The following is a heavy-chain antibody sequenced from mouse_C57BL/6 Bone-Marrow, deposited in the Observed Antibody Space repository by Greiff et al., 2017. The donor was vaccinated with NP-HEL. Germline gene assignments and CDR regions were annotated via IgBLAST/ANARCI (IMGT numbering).Heavy chain of an antibody. CDR2: ISYSGST. Sequence: VQLKESGPGLAKPSQTLSLTCSVTGYSITSDYWNWIRKFPGNKLEYMGYISYSGSTYYNPSPKSRISIIRDTSKNQYYLQLHSVTTEDTATYYCARYPLYDYGGGGYFDYWGQGTTLTVSS. D-gene: IGHD2-4*01. CDR1: GYSITSDY. J-gene: IGHJ2*01. V-gene: IGHV3-8*01. CDR3: ARYPLYDYGGGGYFDY.